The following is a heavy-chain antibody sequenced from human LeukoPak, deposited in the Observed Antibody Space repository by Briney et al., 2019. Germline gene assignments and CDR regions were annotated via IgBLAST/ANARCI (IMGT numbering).Heavy chain of an antibody. CDR2: IYYSGST. CDR1: GGSISSYY. D-gene: IGHD1-26*01. CDR3: ARGGGSYGETDYYYMDV. J-gene: IGHJ6*03. Sequence: PSETLSLTCTVSGGSISSYYWSWIRQPPGKGLEWIWYIYYSGSTNYNPSLKSRVTISVDTSKNQFSLKLSSVTAADTAVYYCARGGGSYGETDYYYMDVWGKGTTVTVSS. V-gene: IGHV4-59*01.